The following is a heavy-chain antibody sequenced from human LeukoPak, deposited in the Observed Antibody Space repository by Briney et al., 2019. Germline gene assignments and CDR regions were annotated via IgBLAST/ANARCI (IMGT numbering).Heavy chain of an antibody. CDR2: IYYSGST. Sequence: SQTLSLTCTVSGGSISSGGYYWSWIRLHPGEGLEWIGYIYYSGSTYYNPSLKSRVTISVDTSKNQFSLKLSSVTAADTAVYYCARSGSGYDYGMDVWGQGTTVTVSS. D-gene: IGHD2-15*01. CDR1: GGSISSGGYY. J-gene: IGHJ6*02. V-gene: IGHV4-31*03. CDR3: ARSGSGYDYGMDV.